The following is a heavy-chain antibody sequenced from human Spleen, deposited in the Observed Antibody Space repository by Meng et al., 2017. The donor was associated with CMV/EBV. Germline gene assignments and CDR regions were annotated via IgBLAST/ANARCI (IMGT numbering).Heavy chain of an antibody. D-gene: IGHD3-3*01. J-gene: IGHJ4*02. CDR2: ISYDGSNK. V-gene: IGHV3-30-3*01. Sequence: LKISCAASGFTFSSYAMHWVRQAPGKGLEWVAVISYDGSNKYYADSVKGRFTISRDNSKNTLYLQMNSLRAEDTAVYYCARSHPFTIFGVGGVDYWGQGTLVTVSS. CDR3: ARSHPFTIFGVGGVDY. CDR1: GFTFSSYA.